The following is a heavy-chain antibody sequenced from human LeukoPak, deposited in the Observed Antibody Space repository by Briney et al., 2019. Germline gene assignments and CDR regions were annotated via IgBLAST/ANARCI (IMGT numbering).Heavy chain of an antibody. J-gene: IGHJ3*02. V-gene: IGHV3-21*01. D-gene: IGHD2-2*01. Sequence: PGGSLRLSCAASGFTFSSYSMNWVRQAPGKGLEWVSSISSSSSYIYYADSVKGRFTISRDNAKNSLYLQMNSLRAEDTAVYYCARDGRVPAAGDAFDIWGRGTMVTVSS. CDR3: ARDGRVPAAGDAFDI. CDR1: GFTFSSYS. CDR2: ISSSSSYI.